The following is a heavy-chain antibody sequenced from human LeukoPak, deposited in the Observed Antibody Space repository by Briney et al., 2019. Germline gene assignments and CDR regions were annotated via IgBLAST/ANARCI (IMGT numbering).Heavy chain of an antibody. CDR1: GYTFTGYY. Sequence: ASVKVSCKASGYTFTGYYMHWVRQAPGQGLEWMGWINPNSGGTNYAQKFQGRVTMTRDTSISTAYMELSRLRSDDTAVYYCAGGYYYGSGSIDYWGQGTLVTVSS. D-gene: IGHD3-10*01. CDR2: INPNSGGT. CDR3: AGGYYYGSGSIDY. J-gene: IGHJ4*02. V-gene: IGHV1-2*02.